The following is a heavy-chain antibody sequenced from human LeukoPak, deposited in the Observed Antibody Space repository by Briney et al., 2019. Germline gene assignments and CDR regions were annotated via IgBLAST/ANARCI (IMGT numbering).Heavy chain of an antibody. CDR2: IIPILGIA. J-gene: IGHJ4*02. CDR1: GGTFSSYA. Sequence: AASVKVSCKASGGTFSSYAISWVRQAPGQGLEWMGRIIPILGIANYAQKFQGRVTMTRDTSTSTVYMELSSLRSEDTAVYYCAREWCSSTSCYRYFDYWGQGTLVTVSS. V-gene: IGHV1-69*04. CDR3: AREWCSSTSCYRYFDY. D-gene: IGHD2-2*01.